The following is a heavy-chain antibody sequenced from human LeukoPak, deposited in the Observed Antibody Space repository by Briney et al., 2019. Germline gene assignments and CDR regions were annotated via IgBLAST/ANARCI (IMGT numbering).Heavy chain of an antibody. CDR3: ASYLTSSPSGMDV. V-gene: IGHV3-74*01. D-gene: IGHD2/OR15-2a*01. J-gene: IGHJ6*02. CDR2: ISTDGSST. CDR1: GFTFSSYS. Sequence: GGSLSLSCAASGFTFSSYSMNWLRQAPGKGLVWVSRISTDGSSTSYADSVKGRFTISRDNGKNTLYLQMNSLRAEDTAVYYCASYLTSSPSGMDVWGQGTTVTVSS.